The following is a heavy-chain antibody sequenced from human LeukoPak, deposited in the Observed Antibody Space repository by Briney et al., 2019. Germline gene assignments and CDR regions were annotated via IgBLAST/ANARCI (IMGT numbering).Heavy chain of an antibody. CDR2: ISYDGSNK. J-gene: IGHJ3*02. V-gene: IGHV3-30-3*01. CDR1: GFTFSSYA. CDR3: ARIQYGGPEYYDSSGYYWSFAFDI. Sequence: GGSLRLSCAASGFTFSSYAMHWVRQAPGKGLEWVAVISYDGSNKYYADSVKGRFTISRDNSKNTLYLQMNSLRAEDTAVYYCARIQYGGPEYYDSSGYYWSFAFDIWGQGTVVTVSS. D-gene: IGHD3-22*01.